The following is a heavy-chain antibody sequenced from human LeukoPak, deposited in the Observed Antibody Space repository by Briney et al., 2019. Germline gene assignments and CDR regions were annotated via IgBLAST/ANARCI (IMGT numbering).Heavy chain of an antibody. J-gene: IGHJ4*02. Sequence: PSGTLSLTCDISGDFIDTKTWWSWVRQPPGKGLEWIGEIAHSGSTNYSPSLENRVTMSVDKSRNQFSLKVTSVTAADTAVYFCAKIGGLGELSLFDQWGQGILVTVSA. CDR1: GDFIDTKTW. V-gene: IGHV4-4*02. D-gene: IGHD3-16*02. CDR2: IAHSGST. CDR3: AKIGGLGELSLFDQ.